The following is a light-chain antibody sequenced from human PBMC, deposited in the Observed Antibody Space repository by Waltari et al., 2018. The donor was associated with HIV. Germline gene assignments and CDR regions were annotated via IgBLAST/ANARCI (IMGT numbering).Light chain of an antibody. CDR1: NSYIGNYNL. V-gene: IGLV2-23*02. J-gene: IGLJ3*02. CDR3: CSYAGTLV. CDR2: DVN. Sequence: QSALTQPASVSGSPGQSITISCTGTNSYIGNYNLVSWYQQFPGKAPKLLIYDVNKRPSGVSNRFSGSKSGNTASLTISGLQAKDEADYYCCSYAGTLVFGGGTRLTVL.